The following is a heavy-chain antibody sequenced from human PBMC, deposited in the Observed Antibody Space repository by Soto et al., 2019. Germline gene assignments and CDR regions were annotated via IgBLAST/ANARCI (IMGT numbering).Heavy chain of an antibody. CDR1: GFTFSSYA. CDR3: AKDLEQRLVYQRYYFDY. D-gene: IGHD6-13*01. J-gene: IGHJ4*02. CDR2: FSGVGGSR. Sequence: EVQLLESGGGLVQPGGSLRLSCVASGFTFSSYAMSWVRQAPGKGLEWVSTFSGVGGSRYYADSVKGRFTISRDNSKNTLYLQMNSLSAEDTAVYYCAKDLEQRLVYQRYYFDYWGQGTLVTVAS. V-gene: IGHV3-23*01.